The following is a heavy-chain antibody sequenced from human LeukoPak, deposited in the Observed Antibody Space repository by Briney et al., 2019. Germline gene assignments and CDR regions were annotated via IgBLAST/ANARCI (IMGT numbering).Heavy chain of an antibody. Sequence: SETLSLTSAVYGGSFSGYYWSWIRQPPGKGLEWIGEINHSGSTNYNLSLKSRVTISVDTSKNQFSLKLSSVTAADTAVYYCARVKVWFQRAFDIWGQGTMVTVSS. J-gene: IGHJ3*02. CDR1: GGSFSGYY. D-gene: IGHD3-10*01. V-gene: IGHV4-34*01. CDR2: INHSGST. CDR3: ARVKVWFQRAFDI.